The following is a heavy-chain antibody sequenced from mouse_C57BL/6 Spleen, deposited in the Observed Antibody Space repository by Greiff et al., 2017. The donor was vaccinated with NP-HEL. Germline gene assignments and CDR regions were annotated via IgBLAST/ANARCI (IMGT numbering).Heavy chain of an antibody. J-gene: IGHJ2*01. CDR1: GYSITSGYY. V-gene: IGHV3-6*01. D-gene: IGHD1-1*01. CDR3: ARGGYGTPDY. Sequence: ESGPGLVKPSQSLSLTCSVTGYSITSGYYWNWIRQFPGNKLEWMGYISYDGSNNYNPSLKNRISITRDTSKNQFFLKLNSVTTEDTATYYCARGGYGTPDYWGQGTTLTVSS. CDR2: ISYDGSN.